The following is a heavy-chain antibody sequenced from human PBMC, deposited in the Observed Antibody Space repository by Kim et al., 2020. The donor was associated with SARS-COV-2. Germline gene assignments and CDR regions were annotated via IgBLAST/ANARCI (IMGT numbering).Heavy chain of an antibody. D-gene: IGHD2-8*01. Sequence: GGSLRLSCVASGFSFSTYGMSWVRQAPGKGLEWVSYISTGSSTINYADSVKGRFTISRDNAKSTLYLQMNSLRDEDTAVYYCARGTHWGLVCAPGLGYWGPETLVTVSS. CDR1: GFSFSTYG. V-gene: IGHV3-48*02. CDR2: ISTGSSTI. CDR3: ARGTHWGLVCAPGLGY. J-gene: IGHJ4*02.